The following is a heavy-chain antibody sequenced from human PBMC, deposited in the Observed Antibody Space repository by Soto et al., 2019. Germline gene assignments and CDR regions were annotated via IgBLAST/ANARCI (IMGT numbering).Heavy chain of an antibody. CDR2: IYYSGST. CDR1: GGSISSYY. D-gene: IGHD3-22*01. CDR3: ARGSGYYLYYFDY. V-gene: IGHV4-59*01. Sequence: SETLSLTCTVSGGSISSYYWSWIRQPPGKGLEWIGYIYYSGSTNYNPSLKSRVTISVDTSKNQFSLKLSSVTAADTAVYYCARGSGYYLYYFDYWGQGTPVTVSS. J-gene: IGHJ4*02.